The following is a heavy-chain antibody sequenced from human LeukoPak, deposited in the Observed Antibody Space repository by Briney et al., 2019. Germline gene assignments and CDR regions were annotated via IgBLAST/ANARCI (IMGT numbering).Heavy chain of an antibody. CDR1: GYTLTELS. D-gene: IGHD2-15*01. V-gene: IGHV1-24*01. J-gene: IGHJ5*02. Sequence: GASVKVSCKVSGYTLTELSMHWVRQAPGKGLEWMGGYDPEDGETIYAQKFQGRVTMTEDTSTDTAYMELSSLRSEDTAVYYCARGYCSGGSCPGDWFDPWGQGTLVTVSS. CDR3: ARGYCSGGSCPGDWFDP. CDR2: YDPEDGET.